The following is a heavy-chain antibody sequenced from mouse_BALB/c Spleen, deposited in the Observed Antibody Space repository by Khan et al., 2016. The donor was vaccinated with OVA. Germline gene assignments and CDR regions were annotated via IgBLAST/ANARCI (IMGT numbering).Heavy chain of an antibody. D-gene: IGHD1-1*01. CDR1: GYSITSDYA. V-gene: IGHV3-2*02. Sequence: EVQLQESGPGLVKPSQSLSLTCTVTGYSITSDYAWNWIRQFPGNKLEWMGYISYSGRTSYNPSLKSRISITRATSKTQFFLHLNSVTTEDTATYYCARSVTITTVVATDFDYWGQGTTLTVSS. CDR2: ISYSGRT. J-gene: IGHJ2*01. CDR3: ARSVTITTVVATDFDY.